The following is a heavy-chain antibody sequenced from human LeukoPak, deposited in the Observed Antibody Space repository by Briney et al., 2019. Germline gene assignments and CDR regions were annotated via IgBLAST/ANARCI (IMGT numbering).Heavy chain of an antibody. V-gene: IGHV4-4*02. CDR1: GGSISRSNW. CDR3: ARGERSGYDLPGALDY. CDR2: IYHSGST. Sequence: SETLSLTCAVSGGSISRSNWWSWVRQSPGKGLEWIGEIYHSGSTNYNPSLKSRVTISVDTSKNQFSLKLSSVTAADTAVYYCARGERSGYDLPGALDYWGQGTLVTVSS. J-gene: IGHJ4*02. D-gene: IGHD5-12*01.